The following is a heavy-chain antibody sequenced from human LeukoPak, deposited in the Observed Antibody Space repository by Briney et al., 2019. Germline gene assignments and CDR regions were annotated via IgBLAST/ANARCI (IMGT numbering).Heavy chain of an antibody. V-gene: IGHV4-39*01. D-gene: IGHD5-18*01. CDR3: ARLSWIQLWTDIDY. Sequence: SETLSLTCTVSGGSISSSSYYWGWLRQPPGTGLEWVGSIYYSGSTYYNPSLRSRVTISVDTSKNQFSLKLSSVTAADTAVYYCARLSWIQLWTDIDYWGQGTLVTVSS. J-gene: IGHJ4*02. CDR1: GGSISSSSYY. CDR2: IYYSGST.